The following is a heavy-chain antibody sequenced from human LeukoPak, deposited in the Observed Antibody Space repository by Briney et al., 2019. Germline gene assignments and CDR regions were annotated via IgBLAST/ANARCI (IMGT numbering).Heavy chain of an antibody. CDR2: INPSGGRT. CDR3: ARAYYGSGSYYKTYYYYYGMDV. CDR1: GYTFTNNY. D-gene: IGHD3-10*01. V-gene: IGHV1-46*01. Sequence: ASVKVSCKASGYTFTNNYIHWVRQAPGQGPEWMGTINPSGGRTTYAQKFQGRITMTTDTPTKTVYMELSSLGSDDTAMFYCARAYYGSGSYYKTYYYYYGMDVWGQGTTVTVSS. J-gene: IGHJ6*02.